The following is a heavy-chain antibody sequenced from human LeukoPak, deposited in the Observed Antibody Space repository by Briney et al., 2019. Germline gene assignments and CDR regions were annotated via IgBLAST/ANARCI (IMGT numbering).Heavy chain of an antibody. Sequence: SETLSLTCTVSGGSISSYYWSWIRQPPGKGLEWIGHIYYSGSTNYSPSLKSRVTISVDTSKKQFSLKVTSVTAADTAVYYCASSKRTYAFDIWGQGTMVTVSS. CDR3: ASSKRTYAFDI. CDR1: GGSISSYY. CDR2: IYYSGST. J-gene: IGHJ3*02. V-gene: IGHV4-59*01.